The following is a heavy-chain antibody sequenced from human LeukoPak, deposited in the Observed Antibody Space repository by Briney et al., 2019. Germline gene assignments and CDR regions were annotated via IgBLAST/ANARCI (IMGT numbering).Heavy chain of an antibody. CDR2: LSGSGDIT. V-gene: IGHV3-23*01. Sequence: PGGTLRLSCAASGFTFSNYAMSWVRQAPGKGLEWVSALSGSGDITYYADSVKGRFTISRDNSKNTLYLQMNSLIAEDTAVYYCARDRWYYYDSSDYYHDAFDIWGHGTMVTVSS. D-gene: IGHD3-22*01. CDR1: GFTFSNYA. CDR3: ARDRWYYYDSSDYYHDAFDI. J-gene: IGHJ3*02.